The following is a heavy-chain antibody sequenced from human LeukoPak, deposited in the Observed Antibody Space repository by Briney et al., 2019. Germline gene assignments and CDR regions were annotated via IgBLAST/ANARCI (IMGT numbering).Heavy chain of an antibody. CDR3: TTPDVDIVATNGEYYFDY. D-gene: IGHD5-12*01. V-gene: IGHV3-15*01. Sequence: PGGSLRLSCAASGFTFSNAWMSWVRQAPGKGLEWVGRIKSKTDGGTTDYAAPVKGRFTISRDDSKNTLYLQMNSLKTEDTAVYYCTTPDVDIVATNGEYYFDYWGQGTLVTVSS. CDR1: GFTFSNAW. CDR2: IKSKTDGGTT. J-gene: IGHJ4*02.